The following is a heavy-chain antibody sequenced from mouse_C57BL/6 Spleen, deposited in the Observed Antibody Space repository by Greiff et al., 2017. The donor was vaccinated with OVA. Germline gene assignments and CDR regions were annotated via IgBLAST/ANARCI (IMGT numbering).Heavy chain of an antibody. J-gene: IGHJ3*01. V-gene: IGHV1-82*01. CDR3: ARGYYGSSQAWFAY. CDR1: GYAFSSSW. D-gene: IGHD1-1*01. Sequence: QVQLKESGPELVKPGASVKISCKASGYAFSSSWMNWVKQRPGKGLEWIGRIYPGDGDTNYNGKFKGKATLTADKSSSTAYMQRSSLTSEDSAVYFFARGYYGSSQAWFAYWGQGTLVTVSA. CDR2: IYPGDGDT.